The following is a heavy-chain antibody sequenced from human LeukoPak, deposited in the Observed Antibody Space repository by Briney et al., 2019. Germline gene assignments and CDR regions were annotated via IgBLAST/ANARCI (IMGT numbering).Heavy chain of an antibody. CDR2: INHSGST. D-gene: IGHD3-16*02. Sequence: PSETLSLTCAVYGGSFSGYYWSWIRQPPGKGLEWIGEINHSGSTNYNPSLKSRVTISVDTSKNQFSLKLSSVTAADTAVYYCARSASYYDCVWGSYRPNWFDPWGQGTLVTVSS. CDR3: ARSASYYDCVWGSYRPNWFDP. CDR1: GGSFSGYY. J-gene: IGHJ5*02. V-gene: IGHV4-34*01.